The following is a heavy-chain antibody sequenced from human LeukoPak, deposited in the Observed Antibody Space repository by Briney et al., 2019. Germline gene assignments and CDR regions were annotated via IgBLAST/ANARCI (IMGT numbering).Heavy chain of an antibody. CDR3: ARLFSSSWYRGAFDL. V-gene: IGHV4-30-2*03. CDR2: IYHSGST. D-gene: IGHD6-13*01. Sequence: SETLSLTCAVSGGSISSGGYSWSWIRQPPGKGLEWIGYIYHSGSTYYNPSLKSRVTISVDTSKNQFSLKLSSVTAADTAVYYCARLFSSSWYRGAFDLWGQGTMVTVSS. CDR1: GGSISSGGYS. J-gene: IGHJ3*01.